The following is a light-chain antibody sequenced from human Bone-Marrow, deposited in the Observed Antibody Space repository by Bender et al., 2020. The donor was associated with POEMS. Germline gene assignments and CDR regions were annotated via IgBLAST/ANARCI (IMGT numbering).Light chain of an antibody. CDR2: DDT. V-gene: IGLV3-21*03. J-gene: IGLJ2*01. CDR3: QVWDIGINLNVV. Sequence: SYVLTQPPSESVAPGKTATITCGGNNIASQTIHWYQQKPGQAPVLVLYDDTDRPSEIPERFSGSKSGNTATLTISRVEAGDEADYYCQVWDIGINLNVVFGGGTKLTVL. CDR1: NIASQT.